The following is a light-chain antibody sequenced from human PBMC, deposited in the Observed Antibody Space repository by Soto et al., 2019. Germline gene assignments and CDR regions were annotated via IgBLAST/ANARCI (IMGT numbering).Light chain of an antibody. CDR2: NAS. V-gene: IGKV3D-20*02. Sequence: EIVLTQSPGTLSSSPGERATLSCRASQGVSSSYLAWYQQKPGQAPRLLIYNASSRATGIPDRFSGSGSGTDFTLTISSLEPEDSAVYYCQQRHMWPITFGQGTRLEIK. CDR3: QQRHMWPIT. CDR1: QGVSSSY. J-gene: IGKJ5*01.